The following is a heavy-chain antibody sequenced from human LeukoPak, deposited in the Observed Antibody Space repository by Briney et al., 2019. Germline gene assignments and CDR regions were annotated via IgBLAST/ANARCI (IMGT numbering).Heavy chain of an antibody. V-gene: IGHV4-34*01. CDR3: ARGWMVRGVKRPGAFDI. CDR1: GGSFSGYY. Sequence: PSETLSLTCAVYGGSFSGYYWSWIRQPPGKGLEWIGEINHSGSTNYNPSLKSRVTISVDTSKNQFSLKLSSVTAADTAVYYCARGWMVRGVKRPGAFDIWGQGTMVTVSS. J-gene: IGHJ3*02. D-gene: IGHD3-10*01. CDR2: INHSGST.